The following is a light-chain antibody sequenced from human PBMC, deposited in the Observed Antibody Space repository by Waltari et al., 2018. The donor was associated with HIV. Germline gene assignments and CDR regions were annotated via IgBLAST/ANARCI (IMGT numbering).Light chain of an antibody. Sequence: QSALAQSPSASGFPGQAVTISCTGTSSDIGSYDYVSWYQQHPGKAPKLMIYDVYKRPSGIPDRFSGSKSGNTASLTVSGLQAEYEANYYCSSYAGSTNRVVFGGGTFLTVL. CDR3: SSYAGSTNRVV. V-gene: IGLV2-8*01. CDR2: DVY. J-gene: IGLJ2*01. CDR1: SSDIGSYDY.